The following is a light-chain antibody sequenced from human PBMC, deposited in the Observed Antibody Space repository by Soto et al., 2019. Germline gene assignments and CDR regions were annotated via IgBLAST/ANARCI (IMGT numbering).Light chain of an antibody. Sequence: QSVLTQPPSVSGAPGQTVTISCTGSTSNIGAGYDVHWYQQLPGTAPRLLISSHNNRPSGVPDRFFGSKSGTSASLTIIGLQAEAEADYYCQSYVSSLSGTVVFGGGTKLTV. CDR2: SHN. V-gene: IGLV1-40*01. J-gene: IGLJ3*02. CDR1: TSNIGAGYD. CDR3: QSYVSSLSGTVV.